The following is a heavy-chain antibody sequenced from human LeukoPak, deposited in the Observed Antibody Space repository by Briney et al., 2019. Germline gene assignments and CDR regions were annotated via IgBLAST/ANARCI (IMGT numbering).Heavy chain of an antibody. Sequence: PGGSLRLSCAASGFTFSSYWMHWVRQAPGEGLVWVSRISTDGSSTNSADSVKGRFTISRDNAKNTLYLQMNSLRAEDTAVDYCVREYSSSSGRAFDIWGQGTMVTVSP. CDR2: ISTDGSST. J-gene: IGHJ3*02. CDR3: VREYSSSSGRAFDI. D-gene: IGHD6-6*01. V-gene: IGHV3-74*01. CDR1: GFTFSSYW.